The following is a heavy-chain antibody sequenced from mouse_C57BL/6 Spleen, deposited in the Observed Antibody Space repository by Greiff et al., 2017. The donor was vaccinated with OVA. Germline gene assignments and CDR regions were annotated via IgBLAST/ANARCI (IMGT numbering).Heavy chain of an antibody. J-gene: IGHJ1*03. CDR3: ATGTGWYFDV. CDR2: INPNNGGT. Sequence: EVQLQQSGPELVKPGASVKISCKDCGGACPYYYMNWVKQSHGKSLEWIGDINPNNGGTSYNQKFKGKATLTVDKSSSTAYMELRSLTSEDSAVYYCATGTGWYFDVWGTGTTVTVSS. D-gene: IGHD4-1*01. V-gene: IGHV1-26*01. CDR1: GGACPYYY.